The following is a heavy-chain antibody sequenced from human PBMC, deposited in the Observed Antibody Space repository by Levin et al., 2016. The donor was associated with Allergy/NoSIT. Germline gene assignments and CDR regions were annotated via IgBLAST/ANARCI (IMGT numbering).Heavy chain of an antibody. CDR1: RGSISSGDYY. J-gene: IGHJ6*02. Sequence: SETLSLTCTVSRGSISSGDYYWSWIRQPPGKGLEWIGYIFYSGSTYYNPSLKSRVSMSIDTSKNQFSLKLYSVTATDTAVYYCARAIQSLGMDVWGQGTTVTVSS. CDR2: IFYSGST. V-gene: IGHV4-30-4*01. CDR3: ARAIQSLGMDV.